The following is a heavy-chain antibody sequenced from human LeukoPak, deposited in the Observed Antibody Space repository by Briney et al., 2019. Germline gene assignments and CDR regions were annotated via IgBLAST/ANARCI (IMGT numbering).Heavy chain of an antibody. V-gene: IGHV4-59*08. CDR2: IYYSGST. Sequence: NAAETLSLTCTVSGGSISSYYWSWIRQPPGKGMEWIGYIYYSGSTNYNPSLKSRVTISVDTSKNQFSLKLRSVTGRDTAVYYCARHMTADVEFDYWGQGTLVTVSS. D-gene: IGHD2-21*02. CDR1: GGSISSYY. CDR3: ARHMTADVEFDY. J-gene: IGHJ4*02.